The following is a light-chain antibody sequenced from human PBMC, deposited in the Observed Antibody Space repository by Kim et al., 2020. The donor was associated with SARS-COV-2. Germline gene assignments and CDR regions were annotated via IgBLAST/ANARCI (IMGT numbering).Light chain of an antibody. V-gene: IGLV3-1*01. CDR1: KLGDKY. CDR3: QAWDGSTVV. J-gene: IGLJ2*01. CDR2: QDS. Sequence: SYELTQPPSVSVSPGQTASITCSGDKLGDKYACWYQQKSGQSPVLVIYQDSKRPSGIPERFSGSNSGNTATLTISGTQAMDEADYYCQAWDGSTVVFGGG.